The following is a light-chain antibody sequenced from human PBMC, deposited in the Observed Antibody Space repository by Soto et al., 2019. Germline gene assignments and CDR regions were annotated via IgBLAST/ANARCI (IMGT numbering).Light chain of an antibody. J-gene: IGLJ3*02. CDR2: RSE. Sequence: QSVLTQPPSTSGTPGQRVTMSCSGSSSNIGSNFVYWYQQFPGMAPKLLIYRSEQRPSGVPDRFSGSKSGTSASLAISGLRSEDEAAYYCASWDDTLSGVVFGGGTKLTVL. CDR3: ASWDDTLSGVV. CDR1: SSNIGSNF. V-gene: IGLV1-47*01.